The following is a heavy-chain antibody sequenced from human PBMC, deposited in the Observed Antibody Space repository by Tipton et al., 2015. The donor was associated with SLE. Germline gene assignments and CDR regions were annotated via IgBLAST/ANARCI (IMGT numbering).Heavy chain of an antibody. CDR2: INHSGST. J-gene: IGHJ4*02. Sequence: TLSLTCAVSGYSISSGYYWSWIRQPPGKGLEWMGEINHSGSTNYNPSLKSRVTISVDKSKNQFSLKLSSVTAADTAVYYCARVAAAGTGDYWGQGTLVTVSS. CDR1: GYSISSGYY. V-gene: IGHV4-4*02. D-gene: IGHD6-13*01. CDR3: ARVAAAGTGDY.